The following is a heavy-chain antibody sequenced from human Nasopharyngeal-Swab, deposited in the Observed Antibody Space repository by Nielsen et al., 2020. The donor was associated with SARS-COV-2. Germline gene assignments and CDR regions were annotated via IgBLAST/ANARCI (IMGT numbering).Heavy chain of an antibody. D-gene: IGHD3-10*01. V-gene: IGHV3-48*02. Sequence: VRQAPGKGLEWVSYISSTSSTIYSADSVKGRFTISRDNAKNSLYLQMNSLRDEDTAVYYCARDRWRLRFGELLGRYYYGMDVWGQGTTVTVS. J-gene: IGHJ6*02. CDR3: ARDRWRLRFGELLGRYYYGMDV. CDR2: ISSTSSTI.